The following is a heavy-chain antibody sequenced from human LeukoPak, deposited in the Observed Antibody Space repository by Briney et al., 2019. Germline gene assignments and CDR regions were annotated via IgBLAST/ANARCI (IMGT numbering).Heavy chain of an antibody. V-gene: IGHV1-69*05. CDR1: GGTFSSYA. J-gene: IGHJ6*03. CDR3: ARDRLTGYGSGSPYYMDV. CDR2: IIPLFGTA. Sequence: GASVKVSCKASGGTFSSYAISWVRQAPGQGLEWMGGIIPLFGTANYAQKLQGRVTIITDESTSTTYMELSSLRSADTAVYYCARDRLTGYGSGSPYYMDVWGKGTTVTVSS. D-gene: IGHD3-10*01.